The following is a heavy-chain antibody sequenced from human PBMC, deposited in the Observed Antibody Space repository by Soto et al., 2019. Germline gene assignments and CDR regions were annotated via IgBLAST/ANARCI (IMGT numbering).Heavy chain of an antibody. CDR1: GDSISSSKW. J-gene: IGHJ6*02. CDR2: IYHSGST. CDR3: ARLPRYCSSTSCYRNSMDV. V-gene: IGHV4-4*02. D-gene: IGHD2-2*01. Sequence: SETLSLTCAVSGDSISSSKWWSWVRQPPGKGLEWIGEIYHSGSTNYNPSLKSRVTISVDTSKNQFSLKLSSVTAADTAVYYCARLPRYCSSTSCYRNSMDVWGQGTTVTVSS.